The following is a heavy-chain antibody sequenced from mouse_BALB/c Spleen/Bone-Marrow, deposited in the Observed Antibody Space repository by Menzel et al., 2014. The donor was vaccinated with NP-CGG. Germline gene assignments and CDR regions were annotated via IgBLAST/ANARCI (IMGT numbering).Heavy chain of an antibody. CDR1: GFTFSSYT. V-gene: IGHV5-12-2*01. CDR2: ISNGGGST. D-gene: IGHD3-2*02. Sequence: EVKLMESGGGLVQPGGSLKLSCAASGFTFSSYTMSWVRQTPEKRLEWVAYISNGGGSTYYPDTVKGRFTISRDNAKNTLYLQMSSLKSEDTATYYCARGIRGSGMDYWGQGTSVTVSS. J-gene: IGHJ4*01. CDR3: ARGIRGSGMDY.